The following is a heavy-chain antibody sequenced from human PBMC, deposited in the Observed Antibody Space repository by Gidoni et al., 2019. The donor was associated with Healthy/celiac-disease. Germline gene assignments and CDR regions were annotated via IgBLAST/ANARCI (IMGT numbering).Heavy chain of an antibody. CDR2: ISWNSGSI. CDR1: GFTFDDYA. J-gene: IGHJ3*02. Sequence: EVQLVESGGGLVQPGRSLRLSCAASGFTFDDYAMHWVRQAPGKGLEWVAGISWNSGSIGYADSVKGRFTISRDNAKNSLYLQMNSLRAEDTALYYCAKDISWLSAFDIWGQGTMVTVSS. D-gene: IGHD3-22*01. CDR3: AKDISWLSAFDI. V-gene: IGHV3-9*01.